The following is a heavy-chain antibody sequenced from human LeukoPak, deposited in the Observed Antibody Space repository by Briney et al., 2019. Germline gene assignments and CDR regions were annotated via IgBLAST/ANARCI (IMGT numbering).Heavy chain of an antibody. CDR3: ARADYCGSGRYGAYYYYYMDV. J-gene: IGHJ6*03. D-gene: IGHD3-10*01. V-gene: IGHV4-34*01. CDR1: GGSFNGYY. CDR2: INHSGST. Sequence: PSEPLSLTCAVYGGSFNGYYWSWIRQPPGKGLEWIGEINHSGSTNYNPSLKSRVTISVDTSKNQFSLKLSSVPAADTAVYYCARADYCGSGRYGAYYYYYMDVWGKGTTVTVSS.